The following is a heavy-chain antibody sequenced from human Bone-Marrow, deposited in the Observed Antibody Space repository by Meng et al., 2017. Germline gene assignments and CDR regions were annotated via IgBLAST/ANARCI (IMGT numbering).Heavy chain of an antibody. V-gene: IGHV1-69*05. CDR3: ARMLAYCGGDCYSDWYFNL. D-gene: IGHD2-21*02. CDR2: IIPILGTA. Sequence: KISCKASGGTFSSYAISWVRQAPGQGLEWMGGIIPILGTANYAQKFQGRVTITTDESTSTAYMELSSLRSEDTAVYYCARMLAYCGGDCYSDWYFNLWGRGTLVTVSS. J-gene: IGHJ2*01. CDR1: GGTFSSYA.